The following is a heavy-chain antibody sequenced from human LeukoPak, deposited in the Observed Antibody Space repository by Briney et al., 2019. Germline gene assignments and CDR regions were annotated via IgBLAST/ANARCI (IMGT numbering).Heavy chain of an antibody. CDR3: ARGGARNEYYYGSGTVCDY. J-gene: IGHJ4*02. Sequence: GASVKVSCKASGYTFTGYYMHWVRQAPGQGLEWMGWINPNSGGTNYAQKFQGRVAMTRDTSISTAYMELSRLRSDDTAVYYCARGGARNEYYYGSGTVCDYWGQGTLVTVSS. V-gene: IGHV1-2*02. CDR1: GYTFTGYY. CDR2: INPNSGGT. D-gene: IGHD3-10*01.